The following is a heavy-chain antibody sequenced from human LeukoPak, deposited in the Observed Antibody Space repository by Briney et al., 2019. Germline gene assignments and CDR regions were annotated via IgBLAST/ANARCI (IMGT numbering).Heavy chain of an antibody. CDR1: GFTFSSYS. D-gene: IGHD6-19*01. CDR3: ARYRGTSSGWYDDSDAFDI. CDR2: ISSSSSYI. J-gene: IGHJ3*02. V-gene: IGHV3-21*01. Sequence: GGSLRLSCAASGFTFSSYSMNWVRQAPGKGLGWVSSISSSSSYIYYADSVKGRFTISRDNAKNSLYLQMNSLRAEDTAVYYCARYRGTSSGWYDDSDAFDIWGQGTMVTVSS.